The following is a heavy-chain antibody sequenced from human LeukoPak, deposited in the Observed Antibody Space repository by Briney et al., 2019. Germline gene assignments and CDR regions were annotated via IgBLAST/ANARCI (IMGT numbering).Heavy chain of an antibody. CDR3: ASGRQLGY. J-gene: IGHJ4*02. CDR1: EFSFSDYW. Sequence: GGSLRLSCEASEFSFSDYWMSWVRQAPGKGLEWVANIKQDGSEEYYVDSVKGRFTISRDNAKNSLYLQMNSLRAEDTAVYYCASGRQLGYWGQGTLVTVSS. D-gene: IGHD6-13*01. CDR2: IKQDGSEE. V-gene: IGHV3-7*01.